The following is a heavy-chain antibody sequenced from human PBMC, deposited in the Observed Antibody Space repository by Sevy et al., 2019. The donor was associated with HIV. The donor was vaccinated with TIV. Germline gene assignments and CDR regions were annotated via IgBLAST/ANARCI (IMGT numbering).Heavy chain of an antibody. D-gene: IGHD1-7*01. Sequence: GGSLRLSCAASGFTFHTSAMHWVRQAPGKGLEWVSGINWIGAATGYAGSVRGRFTISRDDAMNSLFLHMNRLRPEDTAFYYCAKDMSRGGTGTGLDYWGQGTLVTVSS. CDR1: GFTFHTSA. CDR3: AKDMSRGGTGTGLDY. V-gene: IGHV3-9*01. CDR2: INWIGAAT. J-gene: IGHJ4*02.